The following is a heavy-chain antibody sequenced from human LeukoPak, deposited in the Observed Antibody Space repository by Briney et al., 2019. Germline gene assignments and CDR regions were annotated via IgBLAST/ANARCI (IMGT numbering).Heavy chain of an antibody. CDR1: GFTLSSHA. CDR3: ARDPGVVAFHYFDL. D-gene: IGHD3-3*01. V-gene: IGHV3-23*01. Sequence: QPGGSLRLSCAASGFTLSSHAMAWVRQAPGKGLEWVSAIGGRGGSTYYADSVKGRFTISRDNSKNTVYLQMNSLRAEDTAVYYCARDPGVVAFHYFDLWGQGALVTVSS. J-gene: IGHJ4*02. CDR2: IGGRGGST.